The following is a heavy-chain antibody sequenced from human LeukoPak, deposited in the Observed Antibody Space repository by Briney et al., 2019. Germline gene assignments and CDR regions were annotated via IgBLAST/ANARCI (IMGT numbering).Heavy chain of an antibody. CDR3: ARASTIFGHFAY. D-gene: IGHD3-3*01. CDR2: IYYSGST. V-gene: IGHV4-39*07. CDR1: GGSISVTPYY. Sequence: PSETLSLTCAISGGSISVTPYYWGWIRQPPGKGLEWIGSIYYSGSTYYNPSLKSRLTISVDTSKNQLSLKLTSVTAADTAVYYCARASTIFGHFAYWGRGTLVTVSS. J-gene: IGHJ4*02.